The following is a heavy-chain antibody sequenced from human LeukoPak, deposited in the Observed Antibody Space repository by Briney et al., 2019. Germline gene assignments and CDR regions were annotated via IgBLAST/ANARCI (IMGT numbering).Heavy chain of an antibody. CDR3: ARERGGDYGDYDPAWTYAPDAFDI. Sequence: SVKVSCKASGGTFSSYAISWVRQAPGQGLEWMGGIIPIFGTANYAQKFQGRVTITADESTSTAYMELSSLRSEDTAVYYCARERGGDYGDYDPAWTYAPDAFDIWGQGTMVTVPS. CDR2: IIPIFGTA. CDR1: GGTFSSYA. J-gene: IGHJ3*02. V-gene: IGHV1-69*01. D-gene: IGHD4-17*01.